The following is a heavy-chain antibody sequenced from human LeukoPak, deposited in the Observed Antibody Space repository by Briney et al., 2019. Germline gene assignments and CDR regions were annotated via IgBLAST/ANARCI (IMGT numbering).Heavy chain of an antibody. D-gene: IGHD6-19*01. Sequence: ASVKVSCKASGDTFTSYYMQWVRQAPGQGLEWMGIINPSGGSTSYAQKFQGRVTRTRDTSTSTVYMELSSLRSEDTGVYYCARDQVRYSSGWTSGGYWGQGTLVTVSS. CDR1: GDTFTSYY. V-gene: IGHV1-46*01. CDR3: ARDQVRYSSGWTSGGY. J-gene: IGHJ4*02. CDR2: INPSGGST.